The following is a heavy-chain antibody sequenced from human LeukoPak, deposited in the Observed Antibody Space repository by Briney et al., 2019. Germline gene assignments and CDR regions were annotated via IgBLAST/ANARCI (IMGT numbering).Heavy chain of an antibody. J-gene: IGHJ4*02. D-gene: IGHD3-22*01. CDR3: ARGALWGHYYYDSSGYYQPIFDY. CDR2: IYYSGST. Sequence: SETLSLTCTVSGGSISGYYWSWIRQPPGKGLEWIGYIYYSGSTNYNPSPKSRVTISVDTSKNQFSLKLSSVTAADTAVYYCARGALWGHYYYDSSGYYQPIFDYWGQGTLVTVSS. V-gene: IGHV4-59*01. CDR1: GGSISGYY.